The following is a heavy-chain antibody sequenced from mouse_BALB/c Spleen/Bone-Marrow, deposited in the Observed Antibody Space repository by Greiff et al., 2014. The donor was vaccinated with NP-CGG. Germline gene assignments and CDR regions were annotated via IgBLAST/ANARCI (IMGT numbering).Heavy chain of an antibody. J-gene: IGHJ3*01. V-gene: IGHV14-3*02. Sequence: EVQLQQSGAELVKPGASVKLSCTASGFNIKDTYMHWVKQRPEQGLEWIGRIDPANGNTKYDPKFQGKATITADTSSNTAYLQHSSLTSEDTAVYYCASYYYGSSRFAYGGQGTLVTVSA. D-gene: IGHD1-1*01. CDR3: ASYYYGSSRFAY. CDR1: GFNIKDTY. CDR2: IDPANGNT.